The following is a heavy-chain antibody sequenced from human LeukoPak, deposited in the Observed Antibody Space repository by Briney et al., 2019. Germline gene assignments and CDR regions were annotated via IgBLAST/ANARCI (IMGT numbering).Heavy chain of an antibody. J-gene: IGHJ4*02. Sequence: GGSLRLSCTASGFTFSNYGTHWVPQAPGKGLEWVAFIRFDGSNKYYADSVKGRFTISRDNSKNTVYLQMNTLRTEDTAVYYCAKVLTATGNYFDYWGQGTLVTVSS. D-gene: IGHD2-15*01. V-gene: IGHV3-30*02. CDR3: AKVLTATGNYFDY. CDR1: GFTFSNYG. CDR2: IRFDGSNK.